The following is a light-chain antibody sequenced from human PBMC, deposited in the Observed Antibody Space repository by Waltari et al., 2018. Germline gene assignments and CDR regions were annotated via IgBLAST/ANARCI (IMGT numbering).Light chain of an antibody. V-gene: IGLV3-21*04. Sequence: SYVLTQPPSESLALGEAARLTCGGERIGSTSAHPYQQKPGQAPTLVIYSDSDRPAGIPERFSGYNSGNTATLTITRVEAGDEAEYYCQVWDGATDQVVFGGGTELTVL. CDR2: SDS. CDR1: RIGSTS. J-gene: IGLJ2*01. CDR3: QVWDGATDQVV.